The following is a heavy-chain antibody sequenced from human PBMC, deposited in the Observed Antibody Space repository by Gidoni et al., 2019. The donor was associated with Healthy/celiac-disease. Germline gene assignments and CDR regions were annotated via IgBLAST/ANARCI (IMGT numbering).Heavy chain of an antibody. D-gene: IGHD6-6*01. V-gene: IGHV3-33*01. Sequence: QVQLVEYGGGVAQTGRSLRLSCAASGFTFSSYGMHWVRQAPGKGLEWVAVIWYDGSNKYYADSVKGRFTISRDNSKNTLYLQMNSLRAEDTAVYYCARGESGFEQLVSLDYWGQGTLVTVSS. CDR1: GFTFSSYG. CDR3: ARGESGFEQLVSLDY. J-gene: IGHJ4*02. CDR2: IWYDGSNK.